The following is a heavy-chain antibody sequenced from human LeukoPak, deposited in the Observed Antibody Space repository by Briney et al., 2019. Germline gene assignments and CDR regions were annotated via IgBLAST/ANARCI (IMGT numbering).Heavy chain of an antibody. V-gene: IGHV1-69*13. J-gene: IGHJ4*02. Sequence: GASVKVSCKASGGTFSSYAISWVRQAPGQGLEWMGGIIPIFGTANYAQKFQGRVTITADESTSTAYMELSSLRSEDTAVYHCARDLGTMVRGTWYYFDYWGQGTLVTVSS. CDR3: ARDLGTMVRGTWYYFDY. CDR2: IIPIFGTA. CDR1: GGTFSSYA. D-gene: IGHD3-10*01.